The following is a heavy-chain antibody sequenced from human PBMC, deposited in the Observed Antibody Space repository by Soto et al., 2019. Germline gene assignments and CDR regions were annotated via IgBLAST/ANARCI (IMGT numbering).Heavy chain of an antibody. J-gene: IGHJ5*02. Sequence: PSETLSLTCTVSGGSISSYSWSWIRQPAGKGLEWIGRIYTSGSTNSNPSLKSRVTMSVDTSKNQFSLKLSSVTAADTAVYYCARDWVAAAGKGGWFDPWGQGTLVTVSS. CDR3: ARDWVAAAGKGGWFDP. V-gene: IGHV4-4*07. CDR1: GGSISSYS. D-gene: IGHD6-13*01. CDR2: IYTSGST.